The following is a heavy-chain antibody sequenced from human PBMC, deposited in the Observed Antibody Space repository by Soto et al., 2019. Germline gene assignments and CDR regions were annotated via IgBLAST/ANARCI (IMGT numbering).Heavy chain of an antibody. CDR3: ARVGIPGTTFRGFDY. J-gene: IGHJ4*02. CDR1: GFTFSIYG. Sequence: QVQLVESGGGVVQPGRSLRLSCAASGFTFSIYGMHWVRQAPGKGLEWVALIWFDGSNKYYADSVKGRFTISRDNSKKTLYLQMNSLRAEDTGVYYCARVGIPGTTFRGFDYWGQGALVIVSS. V-gene: IGHV3-33*01. D-gene: IGHD1-20*01. CDR2: IWFDGSNK.